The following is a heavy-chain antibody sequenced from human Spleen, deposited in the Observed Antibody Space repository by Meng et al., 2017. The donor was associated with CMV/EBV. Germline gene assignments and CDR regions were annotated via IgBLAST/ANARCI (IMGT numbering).Heavy chain of an antibody. CDR1: GGSISSYY. CDR3: ARGPNPYSSPNHYYGMDV. J-gene: IGHJ6*02. D-gene: IGHD6-13*01. Sequence: GSLRLSCTVSGGSISSYYWSWIRQPPGKGLEWIGYVYYDGSTRYDPSLKSRVGILVDTSNNQFSLKPSSVTAADTAVYYCARGPNPYSSPNHYYGMDVWGQGTTVTVSS. V-gene: IGHV4-59*01. CDR2: VYYDGST.